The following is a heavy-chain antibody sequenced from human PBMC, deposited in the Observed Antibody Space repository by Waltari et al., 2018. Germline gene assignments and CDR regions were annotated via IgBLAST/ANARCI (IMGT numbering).Heavy chain of an antibody. CDR1: GGSISSYH. CDR2: IYYSGST. V-gene: IGHV4-59*01. D-gene: IGHD6-13*01. J-gene: IGHJ6*02. CDR3: ARENSSSWYSVGGYYYGMDV. Sequence: QVQLQESGPGLVKPSETLSLTCTVSGGSISSYHWSWIRQPPGKGLEWIGYIYYSGSTNYNPSLKSRVTISVDTSKNQFSLKLSSVTAADTAVYYCARENSSSWYSVGGYYYGMDVWGQGTTVTVSS.